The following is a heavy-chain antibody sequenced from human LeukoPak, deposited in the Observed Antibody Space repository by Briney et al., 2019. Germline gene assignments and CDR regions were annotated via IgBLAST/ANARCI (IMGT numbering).Heavy chain of an antibody. V-gene: IGHV3-23*01. CDR2: ISGSGGST. J-gene: IGHJ4*02. CDR3: AKDDKYYYDSSGYGQ. CDR1: GFTFSSYA. D-gene: IGHD3-22*01. Sequence: GGSLRLSCAASGFTFSSYAMSWVRQAPGKGLEWVSAISGSGGSTYYADSVKGRFTISRDNSKNTLYLQMNSLRAEDTAVYYRAKDDKYYYDSSGYGQWGQGTLVTVSS.